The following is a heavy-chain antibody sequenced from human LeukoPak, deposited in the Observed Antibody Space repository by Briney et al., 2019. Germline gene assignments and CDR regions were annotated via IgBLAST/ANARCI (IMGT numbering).Heavy chain of an antibody. CDR1: GFTFSSYS. CDR3: ARREVAGTYYYYGMDV. CDR2: ISSSSSYI. D-gene: IGHD6-19*01. Sequence: PGGSLRLSCAASGFTFSSYSMNWVRQAPGKGLEWVSSISSSSSYIYYADSVKGRFTISRDNAKNSLYLQMNSLRAEDTAVYYCARREVAGTYYYYGMDVWAKGPRSPSP. J-gene: IGHJ6*02. V-gene: IGHV3-21*01.